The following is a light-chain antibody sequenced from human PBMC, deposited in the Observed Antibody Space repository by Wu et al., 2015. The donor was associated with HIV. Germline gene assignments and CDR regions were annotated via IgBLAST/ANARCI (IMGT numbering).Light chain of an antibody. V-gene: IGKV1-5*03. Sequence: DIQMTQSPSTLSVSVGDRVTITCRASQSISSWLAWYQQKPGKTPKLLIYQASNLESGVPSRFSGSGSGTEFTLTISSLQPDDSXTYYCQNYNPYPWTFGQRDQGGNQT. CDR2: QAS. J-gene: IGKJ1*01. CDR3: QNYNPYPWT. CDR1: QSISSW.